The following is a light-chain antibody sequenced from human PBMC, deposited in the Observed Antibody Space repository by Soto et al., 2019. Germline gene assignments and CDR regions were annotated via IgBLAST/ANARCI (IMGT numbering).Light chain of an antibody. Sequence: EIVMTQSPATLSVSPGERATLSCGASQSVSSNLAWYQQKPGQAPRLLIYGASTRATGIPARFSGSGSGTDFTLTISRLEPEDFAVYYCQQYGSSPRTFGQGTKVDI. CDR2: GAS. CDR3: QQYGSSPRT. CDR1: QSVSSN. V-gene: IGKV3-15*01. J-gene: IGKJ1*01.